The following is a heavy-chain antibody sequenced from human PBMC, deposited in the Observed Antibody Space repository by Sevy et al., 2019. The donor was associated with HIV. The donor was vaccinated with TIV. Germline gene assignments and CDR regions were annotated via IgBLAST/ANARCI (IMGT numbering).Heavy chain of an antibody. J-gene: IGHJ5*01. CDR3: ARLVGNSWFDS. V-gene: IGHV6-1*01. D-gene: IGHD2-21*01. Sequence: QSQTLSPTCDISGDSVSSISATWNWIRLSPSGGLEWLGRTYYRSKWQADYEVSLKSRLNINPDTSKNQFSLQLNSVTPEDTAVYYCARLVGNSWFDSWGQGSLVTVSS. CDR1: GDSVSSISAT. CDR2: TYYRSKWQA.